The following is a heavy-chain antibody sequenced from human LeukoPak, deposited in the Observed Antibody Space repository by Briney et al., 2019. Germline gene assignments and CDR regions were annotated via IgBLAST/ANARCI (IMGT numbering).Heavy chain of an antibody. CDR1: GGSISSSSYY. V-gene: IGHV4-39*07. Sequence: PSETLSLTCTVSGGSISSSSYYWGWIRQPPGKGLEWIGSIYYSGSTYYNPSLKSRVTISVDTSKNQFSLKLSSVTAADTAVYYCAREGPLKPYWGQGTLVTVSS. J-gene: IGHJ4*02. CDR3: AREGPLKPY. CDR2: IYYSGST.